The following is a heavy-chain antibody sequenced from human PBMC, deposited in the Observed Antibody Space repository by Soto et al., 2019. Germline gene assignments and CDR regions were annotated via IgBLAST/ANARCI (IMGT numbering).Heavy chain of an antibody. CDR1: GFTFSSYV. V-gene: IGHV3-30-3*01. D-gene: IGHD6-13*01. Sequence: QVHLVESGGGVVQPGRSLRLSCAASGFTFSSYVMHWVRQAPGKGLEWVAVISYDGSNKYYADSVKGRFTISRDNSKTPLYLQMNYVRAEDTAVYYCARSVSSWYLGHDYWGQGTLVTVSS. J-gene: IGHJ4*02. CDR2: ISYDGSNK. CDR3: ARSVSSWYLGHDY.